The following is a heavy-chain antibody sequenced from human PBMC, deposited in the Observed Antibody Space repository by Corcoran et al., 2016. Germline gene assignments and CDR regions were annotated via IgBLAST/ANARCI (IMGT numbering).Heavy chain of an antibody. V-gene: IGHV2-26*01. CDR2: IFSNDEK. Sequence: QVTLKESGPVLVKPTETLTLTCTVSGFSLSNARMGVSWIRQPPGKALEWLAHIFSNDEKSYSTSLKSRLTICKDTSKSQVVLTMTNMDPVETATYYCARIPSAAMVHFDYWGQGTLVTVSS. J-gene: IGHJ4*02. D-gene: IGHD5-18*01. CDR3: ARIPSAAMVHFDY. CDR1: GFSLSNARMG.